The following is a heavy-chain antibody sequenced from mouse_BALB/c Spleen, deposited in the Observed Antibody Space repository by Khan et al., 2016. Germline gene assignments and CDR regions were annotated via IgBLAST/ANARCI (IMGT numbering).Heavy chain of an antibody. D-gene: IGHD2-13*01. Sequence: EVELVESGGGLVKPGGSLKLSCVASGFTFSSYAMSWVRQSPEKRLEWVAEISSGGSYTYYPDTVTGRFIISRDNAKDTLYLEMSSLRSEDTAMSYCARDYGDYYYAMDYWGQGTSVTVSS. CDR3: ARDYGDYYYAMDY. V-gene: IGHV5-9-4*01. CDR2: ISSGGSYT. CDR1: GFTFSSYA. J-gene: IGHJ4*01.